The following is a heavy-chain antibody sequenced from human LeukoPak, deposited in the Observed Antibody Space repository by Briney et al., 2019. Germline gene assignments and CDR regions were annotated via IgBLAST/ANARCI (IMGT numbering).Heavy chain of an antibody. CDR1: GYTFTGYY. CDR2: INPNSGGT. Sequence: ASVKVSCKASGYTFTGYYMHWVRQAPGQGLEWMGWINPNSGGTNYAQKFQGRVTMTRDTSIRTAYMELSRLRSDDTAVYYCASTTPDSSGWSIDYWGQGTLVTVSS. D-gene: IGHD6-19*01. J-gene: IGHJ4*02. CDR3: ASTTPDSSGWSIDY. V-gene: IGHV1-2*02.